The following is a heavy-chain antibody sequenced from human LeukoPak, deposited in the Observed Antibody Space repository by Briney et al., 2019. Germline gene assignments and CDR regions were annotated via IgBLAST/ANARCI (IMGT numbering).Heavy chain of an antibody. D-gene: IGHD3-22*01. CDR1: GFTFSSYS. CDR2: ISSSSTI. J-gene: IGHJ4*02. Sequence: GGSLRLSCAASGFTFSSYSMNWVRQAPGKGLEWLSYISSSSTIYYADSVKGRFTISRDNAKNSLYLQMNSLRAEDTAVYYCARDKGYYYDSSGYPDYWGQGTLVTVSS. CDR3: ARDKGYYYDSSGYPDY. V-gene: IGHV3-48*04.